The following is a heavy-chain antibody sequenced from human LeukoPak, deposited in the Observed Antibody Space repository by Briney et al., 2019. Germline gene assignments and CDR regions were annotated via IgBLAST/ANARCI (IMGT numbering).Heavy chain of an antibody. Sequence: GGSLRLSCATSGFTFSSYSMTWVRQARGKGLDWVSSINSYSSDIYYADSVKGRYTIPRDNAKNSLYLQMNSLRAEDTAVYYCARKRSPGAFDIWGQGTMVTVSS. J-gene: IGHJ3*02. CDR3: ARKRSPGAFDI. CDR1: GFTFSSYS. V-gene: IGHV3-21*01. CDR2: INSYSSDI.